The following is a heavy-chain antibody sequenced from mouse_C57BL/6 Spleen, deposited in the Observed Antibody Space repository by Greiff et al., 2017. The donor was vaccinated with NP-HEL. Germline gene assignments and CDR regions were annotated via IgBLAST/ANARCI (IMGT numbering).Heavy chain of an antibody. CDR1: GFNIKDDY. CDR3: TTFVDGYYVWCAY. J-gene: IGHJ3*01. CDR2: IDPENGDT. D-gene: IGHD2-3*01. Sequence: EVQLQQSGAELVRPGASVKLSCTASGFNIKDDYMHWVKQRPEQGLEWIGWIDPENGDTEYASKFQGKATITADTSSNTAYLQLSSLTSEDTAVYYCTTFVDGYYVWCAYWGQGTLVTVSA. V-gene: IGHV14-4*01.